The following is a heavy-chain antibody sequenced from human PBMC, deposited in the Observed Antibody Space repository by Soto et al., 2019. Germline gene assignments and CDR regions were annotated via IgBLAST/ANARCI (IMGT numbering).Heavy chain of an antibody. D-gene: IGHD2-15*01. CDR1: GFTFSNYA. CDR2: ISSSGDSP. Sequence: PGGSLRLSCAASGFTFSNYAMSWVRQAPGKGLEWVSAISSSGDSPYYADSVKGRFTVSRDNSKNTLYLQMNSLRAEDTAVYYCAREGTNILVVVAATRRQPYYYMDVWGKGTTVTVSS. J-gene: IGHJ6*03. V-gene: IGHV3-23*01. CDR3: AREGTNILVVVAATRRQPYYYMDV.